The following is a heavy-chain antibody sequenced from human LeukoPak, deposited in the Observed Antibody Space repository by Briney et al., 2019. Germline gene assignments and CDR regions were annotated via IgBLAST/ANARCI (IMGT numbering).Heavy chain of an antibody. J-gene: IGHJ6*02. Sequence: ASETLSLTCTVSGGSISISTYYWGWIRQPPGKGLEWIGSMYYSGSTNYNPSLKSRVTISADTSKNQFFLKVSSVTAADTAVYYCARHASDSSGFYNYYGMDVWGQGTTVTVSS. D-gene: IGHD3-22*01. CDR2: MYYSGST. CDR1: GGSISISTYY. CDR3: ARHASDSSGFYNYYGMDV. V-gene: IGHV4-39*01.